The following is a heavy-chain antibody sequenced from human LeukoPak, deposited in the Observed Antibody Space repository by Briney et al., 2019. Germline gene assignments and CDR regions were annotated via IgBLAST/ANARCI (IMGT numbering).Heavy chain of an antibody. Sequence: PGGSLRLSCAASGFIFSSYSMNWVRQTPGKGLEWISYISSGSGTTYYGDSVQGRFITSRGNAKNSLHLQMNSLRAEDTGVYYCAKDRGNDYGVFDYWGQGILVTVSS. D-gene: IGHD4-17*01. CDR1: GFIFSSYS. V-gene: IGHV3-48*01. CDR3: AKDRGNDYGVFDY. CDR2: ISSGSGTT. J-gene: IGHJ4*02.